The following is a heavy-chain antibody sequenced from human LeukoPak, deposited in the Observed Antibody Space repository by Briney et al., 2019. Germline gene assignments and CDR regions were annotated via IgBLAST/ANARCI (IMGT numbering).Heavy chain of an antibody. CDR2: IYESGST. Sequence: GGSLRLSCAASGISVSSNYMNWVRQAPGKGLEWVSIIYESGSTYYADSVKGRFTISRDSSRNILYLQMNSLRAEDTAVYYCAKEEWELLCPDYWGQGTLVTVSS. CDR1: GISVSSNY. CDR3: AKEEWELLCPDY. J-gene: IGHJ4*02. V-gene: IGHV3-53*01. D-gene: IGHD1-26*01.